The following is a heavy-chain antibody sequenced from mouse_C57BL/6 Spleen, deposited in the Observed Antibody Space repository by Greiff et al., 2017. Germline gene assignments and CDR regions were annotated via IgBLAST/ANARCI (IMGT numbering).Heavy chain of an antibody. CDR2: ISSGSSTI. Sequence: EVQRVESGGGLVKPGGSLKLSCAASGFTFSDYGMHWVRQAPEKGLEWVAYISSGSSTIYYADTVKGRFTISRDNAKNTLFLQMTSLRSEDTAMYYCARRDGSSSYYYAMDYWGQGTPVTVSS. J-gene: IGHJ4*01. CDR1: GFTFSDYG. CDR3: ARRDGSSSYYYAMDY. D-gene: IGHD1-1*01. V-gene: IGHV5-17*01.